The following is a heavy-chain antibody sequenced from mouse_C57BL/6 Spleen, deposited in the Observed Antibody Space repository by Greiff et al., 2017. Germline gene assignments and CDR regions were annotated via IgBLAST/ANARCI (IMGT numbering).Heavy chain of an antibody. V-gene: IGHV1-52*01. J-gene: IGHJ2*01. D-gene: IGHD2-4*01. CDR1: GYTFTSYW. Sequence: QVQLQQPGAELVRPGSSVKLSCKASGYTFTSYWLHWVKQRPIQGLEWIGNIDPSDSETHYNQKFKDKATLTVDKSSSTAYMQLSSLTSEDSAVYYCARSRDYGIDYWGQGTTLTVSS. CDR3: ARSRDYGIDY. CDR2: IDPSDSET.